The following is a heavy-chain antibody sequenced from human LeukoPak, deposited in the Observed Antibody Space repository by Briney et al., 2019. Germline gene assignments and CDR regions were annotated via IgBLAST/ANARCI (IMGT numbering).Heavy chain of an antibody. D-gene: IGHD3-22*01. V-gene: IGHV1-69*05. Sequence: GASVKVSCKASGGTFSSYAISWVRQAPGQGLEWMGRIIPIFGTANYAQKFQGRVTITTDESTSTAYMELSSLRSEDTAVYYCARDIYYDSSGYTWGQGTLVTVSS. J-gene: IGHJ5*02. CDR3: ARDIYYDSSGYT. CDR1: GGTFSSYA. CDR2: IIPIFGTA.